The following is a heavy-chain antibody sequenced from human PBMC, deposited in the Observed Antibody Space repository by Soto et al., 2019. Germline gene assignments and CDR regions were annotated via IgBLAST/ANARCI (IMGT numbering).Heavy chain of an antibody. D-gene: IGHD3-22*01. Sequence: SETLSLTCTVSGGSISSSSYYWGWIRQPPGKGLEWIGSIYYSGSTYYNPSLKSRVTISVDTSKNQFSLKLSSVTAADTAVYYCARSNSGYYKWFDPWGQGTLVTVSS. CDR3: ARSNSGYYKWFDP. V-gene: IGHV4-39*01. CDR1: GGSISSSSYY. CDR2: IYYSGST. J-gene: IGHJ5*02.